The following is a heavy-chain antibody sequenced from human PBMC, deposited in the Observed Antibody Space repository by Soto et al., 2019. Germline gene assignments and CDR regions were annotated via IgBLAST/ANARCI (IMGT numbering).Heavy chain of an antibody. D-gene: IGHD6-6*01. CDR3: ARGQKRGIAARPFHFDY. J-gene: IGHJ4*02. CDR1: GYTFTSYG. Sequence: WASVKVSCKASGYTFTSYGISWVRQAPGQGLEWMGWISAYNGNTNYAQKLQGRVTMTTDTSTSTAYMELRSLRSDDTAVYYCARGQKRGIAARPFHFDYWGQGTLVTVSS. CDR2: ISAYNGNT. V-gene: IGHV1-18*01.